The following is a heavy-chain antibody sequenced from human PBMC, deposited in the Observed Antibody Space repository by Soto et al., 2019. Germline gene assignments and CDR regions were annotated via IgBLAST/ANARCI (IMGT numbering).Heavy chain of an antibody. V-gene: IGHV1-18*01. Sequence: ASVKVSCKASGYTFTSYGISWVRQAPGQGLEWMGWISAYNGNTNYAQKLQGRVTMTTDTPTSTAYMELRSLRSDDTAVYYCARVFYYYDSSGYYRPGYFDYWGQGTRVTVSS. CDR2: ISAYNGNT. CDR1: GYTFTSYG. J-gene: IGHJ4*02. D-gene: IGHD3-22*01. CDR3: ARVFYYYDSSGYYRPGYFDY.